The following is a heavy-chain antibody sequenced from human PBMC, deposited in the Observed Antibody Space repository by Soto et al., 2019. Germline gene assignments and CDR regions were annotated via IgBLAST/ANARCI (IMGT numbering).Heavy chain of an antibody. D-gene: IGHD3-22*01. CDR1: GGSISSSAYY. CDR2: IYYSGST. J-gene: IGHJ4*02. Sequence: QLQLQESGPGLVKSSETLSLTCTVSGGSISSSAYYWGWIRQPPGKGLEWIGTIYYSGSTYYNPSLKSRVTISVDTSENQFSLKLSSVTAADTAVYYCASQTIIMITVLYWGQGTLVTVSS. V-gene: IGHV4-39*01. CDR3: ASQTIIMITVLY.